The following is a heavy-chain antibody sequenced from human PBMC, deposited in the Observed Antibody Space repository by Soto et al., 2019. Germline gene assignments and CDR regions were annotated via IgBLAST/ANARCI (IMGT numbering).Heavy chain of an antibody. J-gene: IGHJ5*02. D-gene: IGHD4-17*01. Sequence: PGESLKISCKGSGYSFTSYWIGWVRQMPGKGLEWMGIIYPGDSDTRYSPSFQGQVTISADKSISTAYLQWSSLKASDTAMYYCARSGRTTVTTTNRFDPWGQGTLVTVSS. CDR1: GYSFTSYW. V-gene: IGHV5-51*01. CDR3: ARSGRTTVTTTNRFDP. CDR2: IYPGDSDT.